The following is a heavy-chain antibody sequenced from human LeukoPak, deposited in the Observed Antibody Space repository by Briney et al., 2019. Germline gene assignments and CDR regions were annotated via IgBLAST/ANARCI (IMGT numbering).Heavy chain of an antibody. J-gene: IGHJ4*02. Sequence: ASVKVSYKASGYTFTSYDINWVRQATGQGLEWMGWMNPNSGGTNYAQKFQGRVTMTRDTSISTAYMELSSLRSDDTAVYYCARDRGVGAWQNFDYWGQGTLVTVSS. CDR2: MNPNSGGT. V-gene: IGHV1-2*02. CDR1: GYTFTSYD. D-gene: IGHD1-26*01. CDR3: ARDRGVGAWQNFDY.